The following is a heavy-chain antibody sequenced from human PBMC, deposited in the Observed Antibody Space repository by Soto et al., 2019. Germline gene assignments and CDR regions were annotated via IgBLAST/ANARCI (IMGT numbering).Heavy chain of an antibody. V-gene: IGHV5-51*01. CDR1: GYSFTSYW. D-gene: IGHD5-12*01. J-gene: IGHJ6*02. Sequence: PGESLKISCKGSGYSFTSYWIGWVRQMPGKGLEWMGIIYPGDSDTRYSPSFQGQVNNSADKSISTAYPQWSRQKASDTAIYYCARTKVAQAHSYYYGMDVWGQGTTVTVSS. CDR2: IYPGDSDT. CDR3: ARTKVAQAHSYYYGMDV.